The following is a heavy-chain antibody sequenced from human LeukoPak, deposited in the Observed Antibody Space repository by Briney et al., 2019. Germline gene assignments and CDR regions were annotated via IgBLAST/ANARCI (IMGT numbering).Heavy chain of an antibody. CDR3: AKDRITVADIFDY. CDR2: ISGSGGST. J-gene: IGHJ4*02. CDR1: GFTFSDYY. V-gene: IGHV3-23*01. D-gene: IGHD6-19*01. Sequence: PGGSLRLSCAASGFTFSDYYMTWIRQAPGKGLEWVSGISGSGGSTYYADSVKGRFTISRDNSKNTLYLQMNSLRAEDTAVYYCAKDRITVADIFDYWGQGTLVTVSA.